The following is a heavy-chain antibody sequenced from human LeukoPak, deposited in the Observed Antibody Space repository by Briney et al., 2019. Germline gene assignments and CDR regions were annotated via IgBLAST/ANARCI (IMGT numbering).Heavy chain of an antibody. CDR3: AREVGATSFDY. CDR2: ISSSSSYI. CDR1: GFTFSSYS. J-gene: IGHJ4*02. Sequence: GGSLRLSCTASGFTFSSYSVNWVRQAPGKGLEWVSSISSSSSYIYYADSVKGRFTISRDNAKNSLYLQMNSLRAEDTAVYYCAREVGATSFDYWGQGTLVAVSS. V-gene: IGHV3-21*01. D-gene: IGHD1-26*01.